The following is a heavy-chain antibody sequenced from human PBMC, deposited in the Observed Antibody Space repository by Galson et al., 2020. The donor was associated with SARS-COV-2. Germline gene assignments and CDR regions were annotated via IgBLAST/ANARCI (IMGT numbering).Heavy chain of an antibody. Sequence: AGGSLRLSCAASGFTFSNFGMHWVRQAPGKGLEWVAVISTDGNNKYDADSVKGRFTISRDNSDNTLYLQMHSLRPEDTAVYFCARAGYSSTWTLGDAFDVWGQGTLVTVSS. CDR3: ARAGYSSTWTLGDAFDV. CDR1: GFTFSNFG. J-gene: IGHJ3*01. CDR2: ISTDGNNK. D-gene: IGHD3-16*02. V-gene: IGHV3-30*03.